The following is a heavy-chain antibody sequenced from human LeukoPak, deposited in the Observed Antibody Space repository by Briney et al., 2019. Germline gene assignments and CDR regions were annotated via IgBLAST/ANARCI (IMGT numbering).Heavy chain of an antibody. V-gene: IGHV4-4*07. CDR2: IYTSGST. CDR3: ARAYYDILTGYSYYFDY. J-gene: IGHJ4*02. D-gene: IGHD3-9*01. CDR1: GGSISSYY. Sequence: SETLSLTCTVSGGSISSYYWSWIRQPAGKGLEWIGRIYTSGSTNYNPTLKSRVTMSLDTSKNQFSLKLSSVTAADTAVYYCARAYYDILTGYSYYFDYWGQGTLVTVSS.